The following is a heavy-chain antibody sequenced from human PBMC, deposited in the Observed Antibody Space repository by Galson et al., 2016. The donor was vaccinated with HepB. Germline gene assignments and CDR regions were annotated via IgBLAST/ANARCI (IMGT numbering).Heavy chain of an antibody. Sequence: SVKVSCKASGYTFAGYYMHWVRQAPGQGLEWLGWVNPNSGATKFAQNFQGRLTMTTDTSTNTGYMELSGLRSADTAFYYCARVPGITYNNWFDPWGQGTLVTVSS. J-gene: IGHJ5*02. D-gene: IGHD4-11*01. V-gene: IGHV1-2*02. CDR3: ARVPGITYNNWFDP. CDR2: VNPNSGAT. CDR1: GYTFAGYY.